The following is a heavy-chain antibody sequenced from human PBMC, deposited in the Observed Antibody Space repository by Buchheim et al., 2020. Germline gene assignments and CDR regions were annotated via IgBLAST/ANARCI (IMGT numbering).Heavy chain of an antibody. CDR1: GGSISSYY. D-gene: IGHD3-9*01. V-gene: IGHV4-59*01. CDR2: IYYSGST. CDR3: ARDGNYDILTGYYNSYYGMDV. J-gene: IGHJ6*02. Sequence: QVQLQESGPGLVKPSETLSLTCTVSGGSISSYYWSWIRQPPGKRLEWIGYIYYSGSTNYNPSLKSRVTISVDKSKNQFSLKLSSVTAADTAVYYCARDGNYDILTGYYNSYYGMDVWGQGTT.